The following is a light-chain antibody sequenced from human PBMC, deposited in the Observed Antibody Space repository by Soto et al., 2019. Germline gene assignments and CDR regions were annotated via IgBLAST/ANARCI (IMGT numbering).Light chain of an antibody. J-gene: IGLJ3*02. CDR3: CSYASGNTWV. CDR1: SSDVGSHNL. Sequence: QSALTQPASVSGSPGQSITISCTGTSSDVGSHNLVSWYQQHPGKAPKIIISEDSKRPSGISNRFSGSKSGNTASLTISGLQAEDEADYYCCSYASGNTWVFGGGTKVTVL. CDR2: EDS. V-gene: IGLV2-23*01.